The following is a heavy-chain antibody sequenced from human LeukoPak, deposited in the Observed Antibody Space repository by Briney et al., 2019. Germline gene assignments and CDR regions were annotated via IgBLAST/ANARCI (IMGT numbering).Heavy chain of an antibody. V-gene: IGHV3-15*01. Sequence: GGSLRLSCAASGFTFSNAWMSWVRQAPGKGLEWVGRIKSKTDGGTTDYAAPVKGRFTISRDDSKNTLYLQMNSLKTEDTAVYYCTTDSYYDILTGYQDYWGQGTLATVSS. CDR3: TTDSYYDILTGYQDY. D-gene: IGHD3-9*01. CDR2: IKSKTDGGTT. CDR1: GFTFSNAW. J-gene: IGHJ4*02.